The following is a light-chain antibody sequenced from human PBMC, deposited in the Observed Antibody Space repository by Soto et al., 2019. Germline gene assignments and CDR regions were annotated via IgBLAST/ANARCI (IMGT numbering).Light chain of an antibody. J-gene: IGKJ5*01. CDR2: DAS. Sequence: EIVLTQSPATLSLSPGERATLSCRASQSVSRYLAWYQQKPGQAPRLVIYDASYRATGIPARFSGSGSGTDFTLTISSLEPEDFEVYYCQQRSNWITFGQGTRLESK. V-gene: IGKV3-11*01. CDR3: QQRSNWIT. CDR1: QSVSRY.